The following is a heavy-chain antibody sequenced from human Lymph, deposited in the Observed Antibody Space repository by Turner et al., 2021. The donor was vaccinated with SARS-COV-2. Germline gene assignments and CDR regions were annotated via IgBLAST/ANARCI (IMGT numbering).Heavy chain of an antibody. V-gene: IGHV3-33*01. CDR3: ARGAMTTVTLQYYYYGLDV. CDR2: IWFDGSNK. J-gene: IGHJ6*02. Sequence: QVQLVESGGGVVQPGRSLRLSCAASGFTFSSFGMHWVRQAPGKGLEWVAVIWFDGSNKYYADSVKGRFTISRDNSKNTLYLQMNSLRAEDTAVYYCARGAMTTVTLQYYYYGLDVWGLGATVTVSS. CDR1: GFTFSSFG. D-gene: IGHD4-17*01.